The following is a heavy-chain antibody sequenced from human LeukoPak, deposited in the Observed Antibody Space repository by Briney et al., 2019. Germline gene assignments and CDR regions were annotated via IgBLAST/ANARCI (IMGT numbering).Heavy chain of an antibody. Sequence: GGSLRLSCAASGFTFNSYGIHWVRQAPGKGLEWVAFIWYDGSNKYYADSVKGRFTISRDNSKNTLYLQMNSLRAEDAAVYYCARARTTRGFDYWGQGTLVTVSS. CDR3: ARARTTRGFDY. CDR2: IWYDGSNK. CDR1: GFTFNSYG. J-gene: IGHJ4*02. D-gene: IGHD4-17*01. V-gene: IGHV3-33*01.